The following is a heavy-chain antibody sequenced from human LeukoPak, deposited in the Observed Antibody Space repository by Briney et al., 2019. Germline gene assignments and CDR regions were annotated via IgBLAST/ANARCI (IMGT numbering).Heavy chain of an antibody. CDR3: AVKGGHNDWDAPFDF. CDR2: INGDGTST. V-gene: IGHV3-74*01. Sequence: PGGSLRLSCVASGFTFRSYWMHWVRQVPGKGLVWVSRINGDGTSTSYADSVKGRFTISRDNGKTELYLQMNSLGAEDTAVYYCAVKGGHNDWDAPFDFWGQGTLVTVSS. D-gene: IGHD3-9*01. CDR1: GFTFRSYW. J-gene: IGHJ4*02.